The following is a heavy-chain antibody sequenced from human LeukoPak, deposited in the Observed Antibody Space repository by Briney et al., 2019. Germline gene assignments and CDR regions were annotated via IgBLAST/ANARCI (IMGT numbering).Heavy chain of an antibody. CDR1: GFXVSANY. Sequence: GGSLRLSCAASGFXVSANYISWVRQSPGKGLEWVSIIYSGGSTDYADSVKGRFTISKDNSKNTVFLQMNSLRAEDTAMYYCASLYCSRGSCAFDVWGQGTLVTVSP. CDR2: IYSGGST. V-gene: IGHV3-66*01. CDR3: ASLYCSRGSCAFDV. D-gene: IGHD2-15*01. J-gene: IGHJ5*02.